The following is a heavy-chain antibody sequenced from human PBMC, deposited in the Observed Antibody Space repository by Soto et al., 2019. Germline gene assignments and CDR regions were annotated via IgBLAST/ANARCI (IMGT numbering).Heavy chain of an antibody. CDR2: FDPEDGET. V-gene: IGHV1-24*01. CDR3: AADSMAVADDYYYYGMDV. Sequence: GASVKVSCKVSGYTLTELSMHWVRHAPGKGLEWMGGFDPEDGETIYAQKFQGRVTMTGDTSTGTAYMELSSLRSEDTAVYYCAADSMAVADDYYYYGMDVWGQGTTVTVSS. CDR1: GYTLTELS. J-gene: IGHJ6*02. D-gene: IGHD6-19*01.